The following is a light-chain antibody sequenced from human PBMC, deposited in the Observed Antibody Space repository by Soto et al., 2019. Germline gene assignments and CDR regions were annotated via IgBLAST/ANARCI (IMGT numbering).Light chain of an antibody. CDR3: AAWDDGLNGSWV. CDR1: SSNIGSNT. V-gene: IGLV1-44*01. J-gene: IGLJ3*02. Sequence: QAVLTQPPSASGTPGQRVAISCSGSSSNIGSNTVNWYQQLPGTAPKLLIYSNNQRPSGVPDRFSASKSGTSASLAISGLQSEDEADYYCAAWDDGLNGSWVFGGGTKLTV. CDR2: SNN.